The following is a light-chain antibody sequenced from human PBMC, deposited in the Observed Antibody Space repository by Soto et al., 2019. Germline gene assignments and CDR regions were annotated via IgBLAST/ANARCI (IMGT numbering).Light chain of an antibody. CDR3: QHYGSSLFT. V-gene: IGKV3-20*01. CDR1: QSVSSSY. Sequence: EIVLTQSPGTLSLSPGERATLSCRASQSVSSSYLAWYQQKPGQAPRLLIYGASSRATGFPDRFSGSGSGTDFTLTISRLEPEDFAVYYCQHYGSSLFTFGPGTKVDIK. J-gene: IGKJ3*01. CDR2: GAS.